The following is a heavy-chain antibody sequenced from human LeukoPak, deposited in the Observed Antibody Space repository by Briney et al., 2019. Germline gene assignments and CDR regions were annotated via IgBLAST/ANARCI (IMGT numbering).Heavy chain of an antibody. V-gene: IGHV7-4-1*02. J-gene: IGHJ5*02. CDR1: GYPFTSYA. CDR2: INTNAGNP. CDR3: ARVPAGSGIRFDP. Sequence: ASVKVSCKASGYPFTSYALSGLRQAPGQGLEWRGWINTNAGNPTYAQGFTGRFVFSVDTSVRTAYMQISSLKAEDSAVYYCARVPAGSGIRFDPWGQGTLVTVSS. D-gene: IGHD6-19*01.